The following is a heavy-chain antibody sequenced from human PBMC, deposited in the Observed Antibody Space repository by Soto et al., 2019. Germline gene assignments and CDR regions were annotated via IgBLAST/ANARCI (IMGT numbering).Heavy chain of an antibody. V-gene: IGHV5-51*01. D-gene: IGHD4-4*01. J-gene: IGHJ6*02. CDR3: PRHISNFRYYYYPMDV. Sequence: GESLKISCKGSGYTFTDYWIGWVRQLPGKGLEWMGIIYPGDSDTRYSPSFQGHVTITVDKSTSTAYLQWNTLKASDTAMYYCPRHISNFRYYYYPMDVWGQGNTVTVSS. CDR1: GYTFTDYW. CDR2: IYPGDSDT.